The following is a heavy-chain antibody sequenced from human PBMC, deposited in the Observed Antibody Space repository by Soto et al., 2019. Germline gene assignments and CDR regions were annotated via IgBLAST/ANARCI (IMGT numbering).Heavy chain of an antibody. CDR3: AKEEVVPAAMAGWVVRIHDY. V-gene: IGHV3-23*01. D-gene: IGHD2-2*01. Sequence: EVHLLESGGGLVQPGGSLRLSCAASGFTFRSCAMSWVRQAPGKGLEWVSAISGGGDSTYYADSVKGRFTISRDNSKNTLYLEMNSLRAEDTAVYYCAKEEVVPAAMAGWVVRIHDYWGQGTPVTVSS. J-gene: IGHJ4*02. CDR1: GFTFRSCA. CDR2: ISGGGDST.